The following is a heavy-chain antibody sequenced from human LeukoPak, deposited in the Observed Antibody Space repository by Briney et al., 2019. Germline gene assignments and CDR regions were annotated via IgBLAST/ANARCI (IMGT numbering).Heavy chain of an antibody. Sequence: PSETLSLTCTVSGGSISSGGYYWSWIRQHPGKGLEWIGYIYYSGSTYYNPSLKSRFTISVDTSKNQFSLKLSSVTAADTAVYYCAREGVAATNRDDAFDIWGQGTMVTVSS. V-gene: IGHV4-31*03. CDR3: AREGVAATNRDDAFDI. J-gene: IGHJ3*02. CDR1: GGSISSGGYY. D-gene: IGHD2-15*01. CDR2: IYYSGST.